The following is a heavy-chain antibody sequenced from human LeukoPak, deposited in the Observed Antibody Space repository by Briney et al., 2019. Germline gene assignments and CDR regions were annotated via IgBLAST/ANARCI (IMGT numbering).Heavy chain of an antibody. Sequence: GGSLRLSCAATGFAFRHYWMHWVRQAPGKGLVWVSRISSDGATTTYAESVEGRFTISRDNTKQTLYLQMNSLRAEDTAVYYCARDVGQWFDPWGQGTLVTVSS. J-gene: IGHJ5*02. CDR2: ISSDGATT. CDR1: GFAFRHYW. D-gene: IGHD3-10*01. V-gene: IGHV3-74*01. CDR3: ARDVGQWFDP.